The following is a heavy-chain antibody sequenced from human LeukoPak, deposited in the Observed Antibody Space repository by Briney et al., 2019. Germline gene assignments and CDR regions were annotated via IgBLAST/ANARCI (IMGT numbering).Heavy chain of an antibody. CDR1: GFTFSSYG. V-gene: IGHV3-30*18. CDR2: ISYDGSNK. J-gene: IGHJ4*02. CDR3: AKPNQEMATTPDY. D-gene: IGHD5-24*01. Sequence: GGSLRLSCAASGFTFSSYGMHWVGQAPGKGLEWVAVISYDGSNKYYADSVKGRFTISRDNSKNTLYLQMNSLRAEDTAVYYCAKPNQEMATTPDYWGQGTLVTVSS.